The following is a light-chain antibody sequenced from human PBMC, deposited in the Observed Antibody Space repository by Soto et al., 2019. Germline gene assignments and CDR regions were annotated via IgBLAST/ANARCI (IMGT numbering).Light chain of an antibody. J-gene: IGLJ2*01. CDR1: SSDVGGYNY. CDR3: CSDTRSSTV. CDR2: NVS. V-gene: IGLV2-14*01. Sequence: QSALTQPASVSGSPGQSITISCTGTSSDVGGYNYVSWYQQHPGKAPKLMIYNVSNRPSGVSNRFSGSKSGNTASLTISGHQAEDEADYYCCSDTRSSTVFGGGTKLTVL.